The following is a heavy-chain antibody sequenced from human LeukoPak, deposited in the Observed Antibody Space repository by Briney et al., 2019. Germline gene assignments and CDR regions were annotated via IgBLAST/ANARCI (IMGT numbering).Heavy chain of an antibody. CDR3: ARRGRDGYNLLGY. J-gene: IGHJ4*02. D-gene: IGHD5-24*01. V-gene: IGHV4-59*12. CDR2: IYYRGGT. CDR1: GASITDAY. Sequence: KPSETLSLTRNVSGASITDAYWSWLRQPPGKGLEWIGYIYYRGGTNYNPSLKSRVAISLDTSKNQFSLKLSSVTAADTAVYYCARRGRDGYNLLGYWGQGTLVTVSS.